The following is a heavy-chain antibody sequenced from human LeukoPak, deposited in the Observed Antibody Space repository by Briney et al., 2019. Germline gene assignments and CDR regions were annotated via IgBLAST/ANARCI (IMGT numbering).Heavy chain of an antibody. CDR3: AKGRSGSYLKGMLAY. Sequence: GGSLRLSCAASGFTFSSYGMHWVRQAPGKGLEWVAVISYDGSNKYYADSVKGRFTISRDNSKNTLYLQMNSLRAEDTAVYYCAKGRSGSYLKGMLAYWGQGTLVTVSS. V-gene: IGHV3-30*18. D-gene: IGHD1-26*01. CDR1: GFTFSSYG. J-gene: IGHJ4*02. CDR2: ISYDGSNK.